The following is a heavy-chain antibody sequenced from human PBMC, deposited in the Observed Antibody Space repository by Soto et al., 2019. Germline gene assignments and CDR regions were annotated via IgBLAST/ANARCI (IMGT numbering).Heavy chain of an antibody. V-gene: IGHV4-34*01. J-gene: IGHJ3*02. D-gene: IGHD6-19*01. CDR2: IKHGGSS. CDR3: ARGGSSDWQVALDI. Sequence: QVQQQPWGAGLLKPSETLSLTCTVYAGSFSHYYWNWIRQSPGKGLEWIGKIKHGGSSSYNPSLRSRVSIPVDMSKNQFYLTLSSVTAADTAVYYCARGGSSDWQVALDIWGQGTMVPVSS. CDR1: AGSFSHYY.